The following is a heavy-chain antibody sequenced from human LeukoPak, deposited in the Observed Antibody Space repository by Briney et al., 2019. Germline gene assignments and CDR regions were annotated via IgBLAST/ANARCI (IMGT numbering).Heavy chain of an antibody. CDR2: IHYGGNT. Sequence: SETLSLTCTVSAGSISGYYWSWIRQPPGKGLEWIGYIHYGGNTNYNPSLKSRVSMSVDTSKNQFSLKLSSVTAADTAVYYCARRGDGYPYYFDYWGQGPLVTVSS. J-gene: IGHJ4*02. CDR3: ARRGDGYPYYFDY. CDR1: AGSISGYY. V-gene: IGHV4-59*08. D-gene: IGHD5-24*01.